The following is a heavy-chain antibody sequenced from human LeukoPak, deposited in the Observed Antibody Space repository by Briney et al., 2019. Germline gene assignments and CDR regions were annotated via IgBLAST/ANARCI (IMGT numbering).Heavy chain of an antibody. CDR1: GDSISKFA. D-gene: IGHD3-16*01. J-gene: IGHJ6*02. Sequence: SVKVSCKASGDSISKFAVSCVRQAPGQGLQWMGGIIPIFGTADYAQKFQGRVTITADEATSTTYMELSSLKSEDTAIYYCTTRSCGAGACSSSFYYYYGLHFWGQGTTVSVSS. V-gene: IGHV1-69*13. CDR2: IIPIFGTA. CDR3: TTRSCGAGACSSSFYYYYGLHF.